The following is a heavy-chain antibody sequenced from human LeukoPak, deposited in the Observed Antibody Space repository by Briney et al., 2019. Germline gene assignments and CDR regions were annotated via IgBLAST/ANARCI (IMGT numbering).Heavy chain of an antibody. CDR2: ISYEGGTQ. J-gene: IGHJ5*02. D-gene: IGHD3-10*01. V-gene: IGHV3-30*18. Sequence: GGSLRLSCAASGFTFSSYGMHWVRQAPGKGLEWVAVISYEGGTQHYADSVKGRFIISRDNPRNTLYLQMNILRTEDTAVYYCAKEGTPHVSTWYDLWGQGTQVIVS. CDR1: GFTFSSYG. CDR3: AKEGTPHVSTWYDL.